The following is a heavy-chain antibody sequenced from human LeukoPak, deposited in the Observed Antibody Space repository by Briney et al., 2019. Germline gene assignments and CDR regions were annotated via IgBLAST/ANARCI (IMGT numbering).Heavy chain of an antibody. V-gene: IGHV3-74*03. Sequence: GGSLRLSCAASGFTVSSYYMNWVRQAPGKGLMWVSGINTDGSSTMYADSVKGRFTISRDNAKNTLYLRMNSLRGEDTAVYHCYGGNAEHWGQGTLVTVSS. D-gene: IGHD4-23*01. CDR1: GFTVSSYY. CDR2: INTDGSST. CDR3: YGGNAEH. J-gene: IGHJ1*01.